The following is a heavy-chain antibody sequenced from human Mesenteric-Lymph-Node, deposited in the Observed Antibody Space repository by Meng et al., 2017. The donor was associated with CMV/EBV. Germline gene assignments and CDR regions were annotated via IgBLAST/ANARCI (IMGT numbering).Heavy chain of an antibody. CDR1: RSNA. CDR2: INPMFGPA. CDR3: ARDKSQDSYGSGSYYNFDY. J-gene: IGHJ4*02. V-gene: IGHV1-69*06. D-gene: IGHD3-10*01. Sequence: RSNAITWVRQAPGQGLEWMGGINPMFGPARYAQKFQDRVTITADRSTSTAYMELSSLRSEDTAVYYCARDKSQDSYGSGSYYNFDYWGQGTLVTVSS.